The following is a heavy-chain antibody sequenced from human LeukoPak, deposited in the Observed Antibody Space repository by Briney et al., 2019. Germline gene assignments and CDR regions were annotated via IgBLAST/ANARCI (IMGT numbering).Heavy chain of an antibody. J-gene: IGHJ3*02. V-gene: IGHV4-59*08. CDR3: ARKTSRSYENDVFDI. CDR2: FFNGGST. D-gene: IGHD1-26*01. Sequence: SETLSLTCTVSGGSINSYYWSWIRQPPGKGLEFIGYFFNGGSTNYNPSLKSQGTISVDTSKNQFSLKLRSVTAADTAVYYCARKTSRSYENDVFDIWGQGTMVTVAS. CDR1: GGSINSYY.